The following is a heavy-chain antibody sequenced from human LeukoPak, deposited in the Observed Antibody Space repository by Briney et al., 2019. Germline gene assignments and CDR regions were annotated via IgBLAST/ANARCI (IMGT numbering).Heavy chain of an antibody. Sequence: GGSLRLSCAASGFTFSSYAMSWVRQAPGKGLEWVSAISGSGGSTYYADSVKGRFTISRDNTNNTLYLQMNSLRAEDTAVYYCGTSKSNFYRVVPAARYYWGQGTLVTVSP. CDR2: ISGSGGST. J-gene: IGHJ4*02. CDR3: GTSKSNFYRVVPAARYY. CDR1: GFTFSSYA. D-gene: IGHD2-2*01. V-gene: IGHV3-23*01.